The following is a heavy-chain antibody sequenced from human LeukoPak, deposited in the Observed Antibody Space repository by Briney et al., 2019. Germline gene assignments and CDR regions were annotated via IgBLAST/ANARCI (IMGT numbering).Heavy chain of an antibody. V-gene: IGHV3-33*01. CDR3: ARDAQRGFDYSNSLRN. CDR1: GFIFSHHG. CDR2: IWSDATNR. J-gene: IGHJ4*01. Sequence: PGGSLRLSCAASGFIFSHHGMPWVRQAPGKGLEWVAVIWSDATNRFYAESVKGRFTISRDNSQNTVFLQMNSLRVKDTAIYYCARDAQRGFDYSNSLRNWGHGTLVTVSS. D-gene: IGHD4-11*01.